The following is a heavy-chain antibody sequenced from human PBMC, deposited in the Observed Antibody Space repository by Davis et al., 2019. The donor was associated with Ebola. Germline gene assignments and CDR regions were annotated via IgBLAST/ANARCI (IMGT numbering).Heavy chain of an antibody. Sequence: GESLKISCTASGFTFSSYAMHWVRQAPGKGLEWVAVISYDGSNKYYADSVKGRFTISRDNSKNTLYLQMNSLRAEDTAVYYCARAGFGSTWFDCWGQGILVTVSS. J-gene: IGHJ5*01. CDR3: ARAGFGSTWFDC. CDR2: ISYDGSNK. CDR1: GFTFSSYA. D-gene: IGHD6-13*01. V-gene: IGHV3-30*14.